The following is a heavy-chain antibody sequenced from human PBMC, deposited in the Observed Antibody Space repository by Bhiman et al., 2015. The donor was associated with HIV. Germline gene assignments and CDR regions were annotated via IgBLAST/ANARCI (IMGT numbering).Heavy chain of an antibody. CDR1: GFTVSTNY. D-gene: IGHD1-7*01. V-gene: IGHV3-21*01. Sequence: EVQLVESGGGLVQPGGSLRLSCAASGFTVSTNYMSWVRQAPGKGLEWVASISSSGTYIYYADSVKGRFTISRDNAKNSLYLQMNSLRAEDTAVYYCARSNYLGAFDIWGQGTMVIVSS. J-gene: IGHJ3*02. CDR2: ISSSGTYI. CDR3: ARSNYLGAFDI.